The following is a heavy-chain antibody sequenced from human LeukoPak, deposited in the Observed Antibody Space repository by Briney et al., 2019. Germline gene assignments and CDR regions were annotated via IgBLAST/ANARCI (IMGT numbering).Heavy chain of an antibody. J-gene: IGHJ4*02. CDR2: ISSSSTI. D-gene: IGHD5-18*01. CDR3: ARDREWIQTIIDY. Sequence: GGSLRLSCAASGFTFSSYSMNWVRQAPGKGLEWVSYISSSSTIYYADSVKGRFTISRDNAKNSLYLQMNSLRAEDTAVYYCARDREWIQTIIDYWGQGTLVTVSS. CDR1: GFTFSSYS. V-gene: IGHV3-48*01.